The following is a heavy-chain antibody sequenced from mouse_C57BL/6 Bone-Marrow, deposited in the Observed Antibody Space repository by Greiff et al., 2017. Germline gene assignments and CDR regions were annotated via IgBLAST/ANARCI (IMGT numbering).Heavy chain of an antibody. V-gene: IGHV14-4*01. J-gene: IGHJ2*01. D-gene: IGHD2-3*01. CDR2: IDPEIGDT. CDR1: GFNIKDDY. Sequence: VQLKESGAELVRPGASVKLSCTASGFNIKDDYIHWVKQRPEQGLEWIGWIDPEIGDTAYASKFQGKATITSDTSSNTSYQQLSSLTSEDTAVYYCSSFDGNYFDFWGQGTPLTVAS. CDR3: SSFDGNYFDF.